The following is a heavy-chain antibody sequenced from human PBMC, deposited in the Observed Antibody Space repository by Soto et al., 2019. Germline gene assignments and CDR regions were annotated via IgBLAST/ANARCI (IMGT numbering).Heavy chain of an antibody. V-gene: IGHV3-74*01. CDR1: GFTFFAYW. Sequence: GGSLRLSCAASGFTFFAYWIHWVRQVPGKGLVWVSRINSDGSHTSYADSVRGRFTISRDNAKNSLYLQMNSLRAEDTAVYYCSSSRVVPAATDIDYWGQGTLVTVSS. D-gene: IGHD2-2*01. J-gene: IGHJ4*02. CDR3: SSSRVVPAATDIDY. CDR2: INSDGSHT.